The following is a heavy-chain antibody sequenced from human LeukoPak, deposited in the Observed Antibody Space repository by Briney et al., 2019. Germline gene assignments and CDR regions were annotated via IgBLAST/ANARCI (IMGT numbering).Heavy chain of an antibody. J-gene: IGHJ4*02. CDR1: GGTFSSYA. CDR3: ARDLTLTGTLGY. V-gene: IGHV1-69*06. D-gene: IGHD1-1*01. Sequence: SVKVSCKASGGTFSSYAISWVRQAPGQGLEWMGGIIPIFGTANYAQKFQGRVTITADKSTSTAYMELSSLRSEDTAVYYCARDLTLTGTLGYWGQGTLVTVSS. CDR2: IIPIFGTA.